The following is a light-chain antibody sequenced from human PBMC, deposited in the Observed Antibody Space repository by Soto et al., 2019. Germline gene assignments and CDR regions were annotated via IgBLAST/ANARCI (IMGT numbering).Light chain of an antibody. V-gene: IGLV2-14*01. CDR1: SSDVGGYNY. J-gene: IGLJ1*01. Sequence: QSALTQPASVSGSPGQSITISCTGTSSDVGGYNYVSWYQQHPGKAPKLMIYDVSNRPSGVSNRFSGSKSGNTASLTISGLQADDAADYYCSSYTSSSLYVFGTGTKVTVL. CDR2: DVS. CDR3: SSYTSSSLYV.